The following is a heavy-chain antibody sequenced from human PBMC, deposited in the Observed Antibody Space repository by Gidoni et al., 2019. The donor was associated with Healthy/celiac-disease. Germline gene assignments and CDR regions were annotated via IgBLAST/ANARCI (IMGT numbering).Heavy chain of an antibody. Sequence: QVQLVESGGGVVQPGRSLRLSCAASGFTFSSYAMHWVRQAPGKGLEWVAVISYDGSNKYYADSVKGRFTISRDNSKNTLYLQMNSLRAEDTAVYYCARGLYDFWSGPTGWFDPWGQGTLVTVSS. CDR3: ARGLYDFWSGPTGWFDP. D-gene: IGHD3-3*01. J-gene: IGHJ5*02. CDR2: ISYDGSNK. CDR1: GFTFSSYA. V-gene: IGHV3-30-3*01.